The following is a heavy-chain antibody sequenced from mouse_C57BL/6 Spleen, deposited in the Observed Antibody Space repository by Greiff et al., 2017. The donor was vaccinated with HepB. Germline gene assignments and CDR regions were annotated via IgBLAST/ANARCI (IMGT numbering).Heavy chain of an antibody. CDR2: IYPSDSET. Sequence: QVQLKQPGAELVRPGSSVKLSCKASGYTFTSYWMDWVKQRPGQGLEWIGNIYPSDSETHYNQKFKDKATLTVDKSSSTAYMQLSSLTSEDSAVYYCARGYYSNSAWFAYWGQGTLVTVSA. D-gene: IGHD2-5*01. V-gene: IGHV1-61*01. CDR3: ARGYYSNSAWFAY. CDR1: GYTFTSYW. J-gene: IGHJ3*01.